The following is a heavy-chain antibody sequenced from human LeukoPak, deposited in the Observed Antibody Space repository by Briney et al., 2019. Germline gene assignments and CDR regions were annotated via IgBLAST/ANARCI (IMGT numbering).Heavy chain of an antibody. D-gene: IGHD2-2*01. J-gene: IGHJ4*02. V-gene: IGHV3-23*01. Sequence: GGSLRLSCAVSGITLSNYAMSWVRQAPGKGLEWVAGISGSGGGTNYADSVKGRFTISRDNPKNTLYLQMNNLSADDTAVYYCAPTAEAYTSWWKVWGQGTLVTVSS. CDR2: ISGSGGGT. CDR1: GITLSNYA. CDR3: APTAEAYTSWWKV.